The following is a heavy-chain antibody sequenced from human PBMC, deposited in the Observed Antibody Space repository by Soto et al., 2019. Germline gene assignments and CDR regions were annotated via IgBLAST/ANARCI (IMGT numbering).Heavy chain of an antibody. CDR1: GDSVSSNSAA. V-gene: IGHV6-1*01. CDR2: TYYRSKWYN. Sequence: PSQTLSLTCAISGDSVSSNSAAWNWIRQSPSRGLEWLGRTYYRSKWYNDYAVSVKSRITINPDTSKNQFSLQLNSVTPEDTAVYYCPRDHWPSYDGDYPYFDYWGQGTLVTVSS. CDR3: PRDHWPSYDGDYPYFDY. D-gene: IGHD4-17*01. J-gene: IGHJ4*02.